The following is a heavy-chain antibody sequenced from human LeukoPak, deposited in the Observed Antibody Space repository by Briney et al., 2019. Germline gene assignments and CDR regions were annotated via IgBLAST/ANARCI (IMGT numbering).Heavy chain of an antibody. Sequence: ASVKVSCKASGYTFTSYYMHWVRQAPGQGLEWMGIINPSGGSTSYAQKFQGRVTMTRDTSTSTVYMELSSLRSEDTAVYYCAREGSGTRGYYYYMDVWGKGTTVTASS. CDR2: INPSGGST. CDR1: GYTFTSYY. J-gene: IGHJ6*03. V-gene: IGHV1-46*01. CDR3: AREGSGTRGYYYYMDV. D-gene: IGHD1-1*01.